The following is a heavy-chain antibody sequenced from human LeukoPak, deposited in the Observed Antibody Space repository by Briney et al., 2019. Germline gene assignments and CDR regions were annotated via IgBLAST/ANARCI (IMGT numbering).Heavy chain of an antibody. CDR2: INSDGSST. J-gene: IGHJ5*02. CDR3: AKGYYFDILCCYFSLDP. D-gene: IGHD3-9*01. V-gene: IGHV3-74*01. CDR1: GFTFSSYC. Sequence: GGSLRLSCAASGFTFSSYCMRWVRQAPGKGLVWVSRINSDGSSTSYADSVKGRFTISRDNAKNTLYLQMNSLRAEDTAAYYCAKGYYFDILCCYFSLDPWGQGTVVTVSS.